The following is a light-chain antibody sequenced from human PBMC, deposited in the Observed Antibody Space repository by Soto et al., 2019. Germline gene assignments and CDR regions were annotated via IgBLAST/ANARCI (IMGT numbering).Light chain of an antibody. CDR1: QTVSIF. V-gene: IGKV1-39*01. CDR3: QHSYTAPLS. CDR2: RAS. Sequence: DIQMTQSPPSLSASVGDTVSITCRASQTVSIFLNWYQQKLGQAPTALIHRASTLQSGVPSRFAGSGDGTEFTLTINDVQADDFATYYCQHSYTAPLSFGQGTRLEIK. J-gene: IGKJ5*01.